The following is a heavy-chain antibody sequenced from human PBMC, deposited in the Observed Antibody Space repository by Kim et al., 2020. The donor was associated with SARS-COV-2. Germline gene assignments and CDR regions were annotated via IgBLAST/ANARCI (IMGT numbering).Heavy chain of an antibody. Sequence: SETLSLTCTVSGGSITTYYWSWIRQPPGKGLEWIGYFYYSGSTNYNPPLKSRVTISIDTSKNQFSLRLGSVTAADTAVYYCARDGEGIDVWGQGTTVTVSS. CDR2: FYYSGST. CDR1: GGSITTYY. J-gene: IGHJ6*02. D-gene: IGHD3-3*01. CDR3: ARDGEGIDV. V-gene: IGHV4-59*13.